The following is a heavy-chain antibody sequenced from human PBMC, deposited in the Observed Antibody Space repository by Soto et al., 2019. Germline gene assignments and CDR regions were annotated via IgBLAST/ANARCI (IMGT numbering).Heavy chain of an antibody. V-gene: IGHV3-49*03. Sequence: GGSLRLSCTASGFTFGDYAVSWFRQAPGKGLEWVGFIRTKAYGGTTEYAASVKGRFTISRDDSKSIAYLQMNSLKSEDTAVYFCTRGTSSWFLHYYYYYAMDVWGQGTTVTVSS. D-gene: IGHD6-13*01. CDR3: TRGTSSWFLHYYYYYAMDV. J-gene: IGHJ6*02. CDR2: IRTKAYGGTT. CDR1: GFTFGDYA.